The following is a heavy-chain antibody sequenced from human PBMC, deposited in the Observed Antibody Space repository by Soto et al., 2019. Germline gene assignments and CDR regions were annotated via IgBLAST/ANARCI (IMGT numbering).Heavy chain of an antibody. D-gene: IGHD3-10*01. CDR3: ASLAMVRGVSNDY. Sequence: SETLSLTCTVSGGSSNRNYWNWIRQPPGKGLEWIGYIYYSGNTNYNPSLKSRVTISVDTSKNQFSLKLSSVTAADTAVYYCASLAMVRGVSNDYWGQGTLVTVSS. J-gene: IGHJ4*02. CDR2: IYYSGNT. V-gene: IGHV4-59*01. CDR1: GGSSNRNY.